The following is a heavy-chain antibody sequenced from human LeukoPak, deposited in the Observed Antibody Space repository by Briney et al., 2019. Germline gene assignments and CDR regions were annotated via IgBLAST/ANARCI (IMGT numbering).Heavy chain of an antibody. D-gene: IGHD5-24*01. CDR2: INWNGGST. CDR1: GFTFDDYG. CDR3: AREGWPNFDY. J-gene: IGHJ4*02. Sequence: GGSLRLSCAASGFTFDDYGMSWVRQAPGKGLEWVSGINWNGGSTGYADSVKGRFTISRDNSKNTLYLQMNSLRAEDTAVYYCAREGWPNFDYWGQGTLVTVSS. V-gene: IGHV3-20*04.